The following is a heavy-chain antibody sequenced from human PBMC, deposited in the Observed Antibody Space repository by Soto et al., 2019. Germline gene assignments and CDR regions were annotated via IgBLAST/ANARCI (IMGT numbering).Heavy chain of an antibody. J-gene: IGHJ6*02. CDR2: ISGSGDST. CDR1: GLTFSIHA. CDR3: ALATRSGSGRNYYYYGMDV. Sequence: AGGSLRLSCAASGLTFSIHAMSWVRQAPGKGLEWVSCISGSGDSTYYADSVKGRFTISRDNSKNTLFLQMSSLRAEDTAIYYCALATRSGSGRNYYYYGMDVWGQGTTVTVSS. V-gene: IGHV3-23*01. D-gene: IGHD5-12*01.